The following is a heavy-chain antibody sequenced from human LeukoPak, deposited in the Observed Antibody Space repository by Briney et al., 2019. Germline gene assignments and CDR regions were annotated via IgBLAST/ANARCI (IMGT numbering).Heavy chain of an antibody. Sequence: PGGSLRLSCAASGFTFSDYYMSWIRQAPGKGLEWLSYISSGSTIYYTDSVKGRFTISRDNAKNTLYLQMNSLRAEDTAVYYCARHLNYYLDYWGQGTLVTVSS. CDR1: GFTFSDYY. J-gene: IGHJ4*02. D-gene: IGHD3-10*01. CDR3: ARHLNYYLDY. CDR2: ISSGSTI. V-gene: IGHV3-11*04.